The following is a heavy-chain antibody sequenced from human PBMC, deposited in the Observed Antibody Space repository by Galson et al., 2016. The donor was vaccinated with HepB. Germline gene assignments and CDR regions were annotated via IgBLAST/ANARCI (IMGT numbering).Heavy chain of an antibody. J-gene: IGHJ2*01. Sequence: SVKVSCKASGGTFSNYGIHWVRQAPGQGLEWMGGTIPIFGTKHYAQTFEGRVTITAGESAYMELHSLRSEDTAVYYCARFDGYNPDWYFDLWGRGTLVTVTS. V-gene: IGHV1-69*13. CDR3: ARFDGYNPDWYFDL. D-gene: IGHD5-24*01. CDR1: GGTFSNYG. CDR2: TIPIFGTK.